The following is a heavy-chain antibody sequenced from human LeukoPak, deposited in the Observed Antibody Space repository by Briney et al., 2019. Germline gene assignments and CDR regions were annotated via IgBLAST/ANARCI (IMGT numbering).Heavy chain of an antibody. J-gene: IGHJ5*02. CDR3: ARDRSGLNWFDP. CDR1: GFTFSSYA. D-gene: IGHD6-19*01. V-gene: IGHV3-64*04. CDR2: ISSNGGST. Sequence: PGGSLRLSCSASGFTFSSYAMHWVRQAPGKGLEYVSAISSNGGSTYYADSVKGRFTISRDNAKNSLYLQMNSLRAEDTAVYYCARDRSGLNWFDPWGQGTLVTVSS.